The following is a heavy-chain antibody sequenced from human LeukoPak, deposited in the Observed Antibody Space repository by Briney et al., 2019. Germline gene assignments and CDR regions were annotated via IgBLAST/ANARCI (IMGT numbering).Heavy chain of an antibody. Sequence: PGGSLRLSCAASGLTVSSYDMHWVRQITGKGLEWVSTIGTAGDPYYADSAKGRFTISRENAKNSLYLQMNSLRAEDTAVYYCARGTVVPAVDGAFDIWGQGTMVTVSS. CDR3: ARGTVVPAVDGAFDI. J-gene: IGHJ3*02. V-gene: IGHV3-13*05. D-gene: IGHD2-2*01. CDR2: IGTAGDP. CDR1: GLTVSSYD.